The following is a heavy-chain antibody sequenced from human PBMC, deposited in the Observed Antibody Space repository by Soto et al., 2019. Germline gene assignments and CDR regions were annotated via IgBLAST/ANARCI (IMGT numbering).Heavy chain of an antibody. Sequence: EVQLLESGGGLVQPGESLRLSCTASGFTFSRYGLGWVRQAPGKGLEWVSAISGSGGGTYYADSAKGRFTISRDNSRNTLYLQMNSLRVEDTAVYYCAKGGADYGNPDYWGQGTLVTVSS. CDR1: GFTFSRYG. D-gene: IGHD4-4*01. CDR2: ISGSGGGT. CDR3: AKGGADYGNPDY. J-gene: IGHJ4*02. V-gene: IGHV3-23*01.